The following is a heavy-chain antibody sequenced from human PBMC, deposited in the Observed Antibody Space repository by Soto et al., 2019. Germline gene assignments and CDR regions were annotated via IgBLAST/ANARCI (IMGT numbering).Heavy chain of an antibody. Sequence: SETLSLTCGFSVYFIISGYYCGWIRQPPGKGLEWIGSMSHSGSTFYNPSLKSRLTISLDTSKNQFSLKLTSVTAADTAIYYCARDRGGATDFDYWGQGTLVTVSS. CDR3: ARDRGGATDFDY. CDR2: MSHSGST. D-gene: IGHD1-26*01. V-gene: IGHV4-38-2*02. CDR1: VYFIISGYY. J-gene: IGHJ4*02.